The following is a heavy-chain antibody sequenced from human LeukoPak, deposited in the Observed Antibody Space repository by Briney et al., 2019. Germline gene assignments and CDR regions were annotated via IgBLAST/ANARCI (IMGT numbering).Heavy chain of an antibody. V-gene: IGHV1-69*06. D-gene: IGHD4-17*01. CDR1: GGTFSSYA. J-gene: IGHJ1*01. CDR3: ARYGDYSAAEYFQH. CDR2: IIPIFGTA. Sequence: SVKVSCKASGGTFSSYAISWVRQAPGQGLEWTGGIIPIFGTANYAQKFQGRVTITADKSTSTAYMELRSLRSDDTAVYYCARYGDYSAAEYFQHWGQGTLVTVSS.